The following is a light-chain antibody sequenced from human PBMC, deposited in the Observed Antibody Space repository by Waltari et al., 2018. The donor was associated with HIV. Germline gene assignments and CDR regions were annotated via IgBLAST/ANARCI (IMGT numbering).Light chain of an antibody. V-gene: IGLV2-14*03. CDR3: TSYTSSTTFWV. J-gene: IGLJ3*02. CDR2: YVS. Sequence: QSALTQPASVSGSPGQSITISCTGTSRDVGGSIYVSWYQQHPGQAPKLMIYYVSNRPSGVSNRFSGSKSGNTASLTISGLQAEDEADYYCTSYTSSTTFWVFGGGTKLTVL. CDR1: SRDVGGSIY.